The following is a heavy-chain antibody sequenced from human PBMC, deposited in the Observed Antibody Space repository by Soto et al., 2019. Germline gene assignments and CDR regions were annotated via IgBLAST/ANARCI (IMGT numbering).Heavy chain of an antibody. CDR1: GDMFRKSA. J-gene: IGHJ6*02. CDR2: VLPLFRKT. CDR3: ARARLSNGDPNIYFFYGLDV. Sequence: QVQLVQSGGEGERPGSSVKGSCKASGDMFRKSAFTLGRQAPGQGLAWVGVVLPLFRKTNVAQNFQGRVTFTADESTSSLYMEASSLTSEDTAVYYCARARLSNGDPNIYFFYGLDVWGQGTTITVSS. D-gene: IGHD3-10*01. V-gene: IGHV1-69*01.